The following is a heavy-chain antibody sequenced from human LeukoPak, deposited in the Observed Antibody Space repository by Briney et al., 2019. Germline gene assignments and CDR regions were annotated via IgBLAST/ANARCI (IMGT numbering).Heavy chain of an antibody. Sequence: SETLSLTCIVSGGSISGYYWSWIRQPAGKGLEWIGHMDTSGHTNYNSSLMSRVTMSVDTFKNQFSLRLTSVTAADTAVYYCARHWSHSVAQFGRSYWFDPWGQGTLVTVSS. V-gene: IGHV4-4*07. CDR1: GGSISGYY. J-gene: IGHJ5*02. CDR3: ARHWSHSVAQFGRSYWFDP. D-gene: IGHD2-15*01. CDR2: MDTSGHT.